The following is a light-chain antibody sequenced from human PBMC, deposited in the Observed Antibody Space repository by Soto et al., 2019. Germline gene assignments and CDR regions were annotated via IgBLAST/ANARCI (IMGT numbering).Light chain of an antibody. CDR2: DVS. Sequence: QSALTQPRSVSGSPGQSVTLSCTGTSSDVGGYNYVSWYQQHPGKAPKLMIYDVSKRPSVVPDRFSGSKSGNTASLTISGLQAEYEADYFCCSYAGSFVVFGGGTKLTVL. CDR3: CSYAGSFVV. J-gene: IGLJ2*01. V-gene: IGLV2-11*01. CDR1: SSDVGGYNY.